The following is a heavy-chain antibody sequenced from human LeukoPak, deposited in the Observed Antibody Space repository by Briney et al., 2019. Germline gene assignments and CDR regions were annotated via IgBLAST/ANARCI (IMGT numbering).Heavy chain of an antibody. CDR3: ASTQLYSSSSGDY. CDR1: GFTFSSYW. Sequence: GGSLRLSCAASGFTFSSYWMSWVRQAPGKGLEWVASIKQDGSEKYYVDSVKGRFTISRDNAKNSLYLQMNSLRAEDTAVYYCASTQLYSSSSGDYWGQGTLVTVSS. J-gene: IGHJ4*02. CDR2: IKQDGSEK. V-gene: IGHV3-7*01. D-gene: IGHD6-6*01.